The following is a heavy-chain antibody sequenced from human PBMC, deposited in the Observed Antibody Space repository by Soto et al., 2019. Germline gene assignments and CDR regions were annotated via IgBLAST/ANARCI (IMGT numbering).Heavy chain of an antibody. CDR2: INAGNGNT. V-gene: IGHV1-3*01. Sequence: QVQLVQSGAEVKKPGASVKVSCKASGYTFTSYAMHWVRQAPGQRLEWMGWINAGNGNTKYSQKFQGRVTITRDTSASTAYMELSSLRSEETAVYYWARGRGEDIVVVPAVPERYWGQGTLVTVSS. CDR1: GYTFTSYA. J-gene: IGHJ4*02. D-gene: IGHD2-2*01. CDR3: ARGRGEDIVVVPAVPERY.